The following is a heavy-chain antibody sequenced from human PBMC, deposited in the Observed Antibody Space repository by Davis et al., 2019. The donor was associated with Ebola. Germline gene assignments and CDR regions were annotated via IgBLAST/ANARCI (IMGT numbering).Heavy chain of an antibody. Sequence: SVKVSCKASGGTFSSYTISWVRQAPGQGLEWMGRIIPILGIANYAQKFQGRVTITADKSTSTAYMELSSLRSEDTAVYYCAREDLRYYYGMDVWGQGTTVTVSS. J-gene: IGHJ6*02. CDR2: IIPILGIA. D-gene: IGHD3-16*01. CDR1: GGTFSSYT. V-gene: IGHV1-69*04. CDR3: AREDLRYYYGMDV.